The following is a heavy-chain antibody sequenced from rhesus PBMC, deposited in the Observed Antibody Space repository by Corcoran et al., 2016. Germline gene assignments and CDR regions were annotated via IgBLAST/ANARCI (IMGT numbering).Heavy chain of an antibody. CDR2: ISGGSGRT. Sequence: QVQLQESGPGLVKPSETLPLTCAVSGASISSHSWTWIRQPPGTGLEWSGYISGGSGRTTYNPSLMSRVTISKDTSKNQFSLKLNSVTAADTAVYYCAREAAGTRSDRFDVWGAGVLVSVSS. CDR3: AREAAGTRSDRFDV. V-gene: IGHV4-147*01. CDR1: GASISSHS. J-gene: IGHJ5-1*01. D-gene: IGHD6-25*01.